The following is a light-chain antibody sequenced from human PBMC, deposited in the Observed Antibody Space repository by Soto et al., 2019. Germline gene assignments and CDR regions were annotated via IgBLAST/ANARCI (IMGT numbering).Light chain of an antibody. CDR1: QTVAFNY. V-gene: IGKV3-20*01. Sequence: ETVLTQSPGTLSLSPGEGATLSCRASQTVAFNYLAWYQQKPGQPPRLLIEGASNLAAGVPDSFSGSGSGTDFTLTISRLESEDSAMYYCQQYGASPITFGPGTRVDIQ. CDR3: QQYGASPIT. CDR2: GAS. J-gene: IGKJ3*01.